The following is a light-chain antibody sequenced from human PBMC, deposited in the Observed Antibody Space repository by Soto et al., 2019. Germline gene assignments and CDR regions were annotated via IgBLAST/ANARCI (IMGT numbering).Light chain of an antibody. Sequence: EIVMTQSPATLSVSPGERATLSCRASQSVNSKLAWFQQKPGQAPSLLIYGVSTRATGVPVRFSGSGSGTDFTLTTNSLQSEVFAVYYCQHYNNWPHTFGRGPKLEIK. CDR2: GVS. V-gene: IGKV3-15*01. J-gene: IGKJ2*01. CDR1: QSVNSK. CDR3: QHYNNWPHT.